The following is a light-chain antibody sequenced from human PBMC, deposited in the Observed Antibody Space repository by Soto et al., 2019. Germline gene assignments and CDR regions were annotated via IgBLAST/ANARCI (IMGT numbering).Light chain of an antibody. V-gene: IGKV3-15*01. Sequence: EIVMTQSPATLSVSPGERVTLSCRASQNFGNTLAWYHQKPGQAPRLLIYATSTRATGIPARFSGSGSGTEFSLAISSLQSEDFALYYCQQYNNWPLFFGQGTKLEIK. J-gene: IGKJ2*01. CDR3: QQYNNWPLF. CDR1: QNFGNT. CDR2: ATS.